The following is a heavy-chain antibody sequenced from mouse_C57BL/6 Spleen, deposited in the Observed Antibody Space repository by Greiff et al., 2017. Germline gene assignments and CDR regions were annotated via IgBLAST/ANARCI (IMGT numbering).Heavy chain of an antibody. Sequence: QVQLQQPGAKLVMPGASVKLSCKASGYTFTSYWMHWVKQRPGQGLEWIGEIDPSDSYTNYNQKFKGKSTLTVDKSSSTAYMQLSSLTSEDSAVYYCARGAPAWFAYWGQGTLVTVSA. J-gene: IGHJ3*01. CDR2: IDPSDSYT. V-gene: IGHV1-69*01. CDR3: ARGAPAWFAY. CDR1: GYTFTSYW.